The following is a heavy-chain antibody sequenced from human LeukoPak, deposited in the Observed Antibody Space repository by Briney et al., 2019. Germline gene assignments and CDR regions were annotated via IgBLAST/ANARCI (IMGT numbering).Heavy chain of an antibody. Sequence: PGRSLRLSCAASGFTFSSYAMHWVRQAPGKGLEWVAVISYDGSNKYYADSVKGRFTISRDNSKNTLYLQMNSLRAEDTAVYYCAGDGLGLDYWGQGTLVTVSS. CDR3: AGDGLGLDY. D-gene: IGHD7-27*01. J-gene: IGHJ4*02. V-gene: IGHV3-30-3*01. CDR2: ISYDGSNK. CDR1: GFTFSSYA.